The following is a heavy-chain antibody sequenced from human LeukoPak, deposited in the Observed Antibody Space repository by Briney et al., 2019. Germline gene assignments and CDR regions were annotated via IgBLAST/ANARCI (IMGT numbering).Heavy chain of an antibody. CDR1: GYTFTSYG. Sequence: EASVKVSCKASGYTFTSYGISWVRQAPGQGLEWMGWISAYNGNTNYAQKLQGRVTMTTDTSTSTAYMELRSLRSDDTAVYYCARRYCSGGSCYSAFDYWGQGTLVTVSS. V-gene: IGHV1-18*01. CDR2: ISAYNGNT. J-gene: IGHJ4*02. D-gene: IGHD2-15*01. CDR3: ARRYCSGGSCYSAFDY.